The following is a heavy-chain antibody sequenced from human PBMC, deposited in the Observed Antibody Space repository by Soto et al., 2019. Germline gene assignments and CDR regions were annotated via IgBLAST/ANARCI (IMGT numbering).Heavy chain of an antibody. CDR3: AKGSSFSGWYIFDY. CDR1: GFTFSNYA. V-gene: IGHV3-23*01. Sequence: GGSLRLSCAASGFTFSNYAMSWVRRAPGKGLEWVSSISISGGTTYYADSVKGRFTISRDNSKNTLYRQMNTLRAEDTAVYYCAKGSSFSGWYIFDYWGQGTLVTVSS. CDR2: ISISGGTT. J-gene: IGHJ4*02. D-gene: IGHD6-13*01.